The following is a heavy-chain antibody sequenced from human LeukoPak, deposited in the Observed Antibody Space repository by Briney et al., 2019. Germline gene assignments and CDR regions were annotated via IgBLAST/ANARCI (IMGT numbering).Heavy chain of an antibody. CDR1: GGSISSYY. D-gene: IGHD6-13*01. CDR3: ARRRQQLVPGHWYFDL. V-gene: IGHV4-59*08. J-gene: IGHJ2*01. CDR2: IYYSGST. Sequence: SETLSLTCTVSGGSISSYYWSWIRQPPGKGLEWIGYIYYSGSTNYNPSLKSRVTISVDTSKNQFSLKLSSVTAADTAVYYCARRRQQLVPGHWYFDLWGRGTLVTVSS.